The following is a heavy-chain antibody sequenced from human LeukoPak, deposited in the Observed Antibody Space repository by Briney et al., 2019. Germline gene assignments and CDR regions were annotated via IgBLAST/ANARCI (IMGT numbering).Heavy chain of an antibody. D-gene: IGHD2-15*01. Sequence: GASVKVSCKASGYTFTSYGISWVRQAPGKGLEWMGGFDPEDGETIYAQKFQGRVTMTEDTSTDTAYMELSSLRSEDTAVYYCATEGLGYCSGGGCYKPPYYYYGMDVWGQGTTVTVSS. V-gene: IGHV1-24*01. CDR2: FDPEDGET. CDR3: ATEGLGYCSGGGCYKPPYYYYGMDV. J-gene: IGHJ6*02. CDR1: GYTFTSYG.